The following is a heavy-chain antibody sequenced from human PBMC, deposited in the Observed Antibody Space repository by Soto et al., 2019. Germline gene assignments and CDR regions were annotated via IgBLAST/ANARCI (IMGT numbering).Heavy chain of an antibody. D-gene: IGHD3-16*01. Sequence: EVQLVESGGGLVQPGGSLRVSCAASGFTLRSHRIHWVRQAPGKGLEWVSRIDTDGGGTSYADSVKGRFTISTDNAKNTVCLQRNGLRAEDRAVYYGARVFGLRGQGTLVTVSS. V-gene: IGHV3-74*01. CDR2: IDTDGGGT. CDR3: ARVFGL. CDR1: GFTLRSHR. J-gene: IGHJ1*01.